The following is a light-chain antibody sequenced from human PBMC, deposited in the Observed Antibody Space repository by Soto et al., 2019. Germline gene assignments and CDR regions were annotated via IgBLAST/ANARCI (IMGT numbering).Light chain of an antibody. CDR3: QQYGRSPIT. CDR1: QSVTSSY. Sequence: EIVLTQSPGTLSLSPGERATLSCRASQSVTSSYLAWYQQKPGQAPRLLIYGASSRATGIPDRFSGSGSGTDFTLTISRLEPKDLAVYYFQQYGRSPITFGQGTRLEIK. J-gene: IGKJ5*01. V-gene: IGKV3-20*01. CDR2: GAS.